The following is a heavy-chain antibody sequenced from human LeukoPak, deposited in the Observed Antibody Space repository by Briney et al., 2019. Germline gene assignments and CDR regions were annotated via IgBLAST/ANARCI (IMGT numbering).Heavy chain of an antibody. CDR3: ARVWDYDCSGNDAFDI. J-gene: IGHJ3*02. V-gene: IGHV3-21*01. D-gene: IGHD3-22*01. CDR2: ISSSSSYI. CDR1: GFTFSSYS. Sequence: PGRSLRLSCAASGFTFSSYSMNWVRQAPGKGLEWVSSISSSSSYIYYADSVKGRFTISRDNAKNSLYLQMNSLRAEDTAVYYCARVWDYDCSGNDAFDIWGQGTMVTVSS.